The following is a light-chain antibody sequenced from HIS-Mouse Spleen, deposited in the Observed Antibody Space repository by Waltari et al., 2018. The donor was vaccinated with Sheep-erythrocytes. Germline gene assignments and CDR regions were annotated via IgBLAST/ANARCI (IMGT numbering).Light chain of an antibody. Sequence: QSALTQPASVSGSPAQSITLSCTGTSSDVGCYNLASWYQQHPGKAPKLMIYEGSKRPSGVSNRFSGSKSGNTASLTISGLQAEDEADYYCCSYAGSSTPWVFGGGTKLTVL. CDR2: EGS. CDR3: CSYAGSSTPWV. V-gene: IGLV2-23*01. CDR1: SSDVGCYNL. J-gene: IGLJ3*02.